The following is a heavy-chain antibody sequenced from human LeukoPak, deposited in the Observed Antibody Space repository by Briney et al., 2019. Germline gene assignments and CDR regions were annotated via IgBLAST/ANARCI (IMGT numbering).Heavy chain of an antibody. Sequence: SQTLSLTCTVSSGSMSSGNYYWNWIRQHPGKGLEWIGYIYYSGSTYYNPSLKSRVTISVDTSKNQFSLKLSSVTAADTAVYYCARDSTVTTSGFDYWGQGTLVTVSS. CDR3: ARDSTVTTSGFDY. D-gene: IGHD4-17*01. CDR1: SGSMSSGNYY. J-gene: IGHJ4*02. CDR2: IYYSGST. V-gene: IGHV4-31*03.